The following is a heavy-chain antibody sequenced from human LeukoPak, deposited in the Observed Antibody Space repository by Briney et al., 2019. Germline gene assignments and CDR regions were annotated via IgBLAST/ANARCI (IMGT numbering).Heavy chain of an antibody. D-gene: IGHD6-19*01. CDR2: MNPNSGNT. J-gene: IGHJ6*03. Sequence: GASVKVSCKASGYTFTGYYMHWVRQATGQGLEWMGWMNPNSGNTGYAQKFQGRVTITRNTSISTAYMELSSLRSEDTAVYYCARRRRQWLVRGYYYYYMDVWGKGTTVTASS. CDR1: GYTFTGYY. CDR3: ARRRRQWLVRGYYYYYMDV. V-gene: IGHV1-8*03.